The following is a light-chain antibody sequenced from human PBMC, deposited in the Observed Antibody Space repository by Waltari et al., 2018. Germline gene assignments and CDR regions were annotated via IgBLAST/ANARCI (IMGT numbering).Light chain of an antibody. Sequence: QSALTQPASVSGSTGQSITISCTGTSRDGGGYNYVFWYQQHPGKAPKLVIYEVSNRPSGVSNRFSGSKSGNTASLTISGLQAEDEADYYCSSYTSSSTLAVFGGGTKLTVL. V-gene: IGLV2-14*01. CDR2: EVS. CDR3: SSYTSSSTLAV. CDR1: SRDGGGYNY. J-gene: IGLJ3*02.